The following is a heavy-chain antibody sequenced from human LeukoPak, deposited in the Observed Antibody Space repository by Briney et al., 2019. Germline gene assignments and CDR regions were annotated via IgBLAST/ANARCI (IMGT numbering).Heavy chain of an antibody. V-gene: IGHV3-23*01. D-gene: IGHD3-10*01. CDR1: GFTFSTYA. CDR3: AKTNYKRTILVYFGEFLLDDN. J-gene: IGHJ4*02. CDR2: ISGVGDT. Sequence: GGSLRLSCAASGFTFSTYAMTWVRQIPGKGLECVSIISGVGDTYYADSVKGRSIISRDNSKNTLFLQMNSLRAEDTAIYFCAKTNYKRTILVYFGEFLLDDNWGQGALVTVSS.